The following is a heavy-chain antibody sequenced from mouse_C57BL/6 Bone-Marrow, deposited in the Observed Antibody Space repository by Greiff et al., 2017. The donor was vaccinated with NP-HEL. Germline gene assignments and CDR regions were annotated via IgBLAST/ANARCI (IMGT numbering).Heavy chain of an antibody. V-gene: IGHV1-36*01. CDR3: ASQGSTTEGGYFDV. D-gene: IGHD1-1*01. CDR1: GFTFTDYY. J-gene: IGHJ1*03. Sequence: EVQLQQSGPVLVKPGPSVKISCKASGFTFTDYYMHWVKQSHGKSLEWIGLVYPYNGGTSYNQKFKGKATLNVDTSSITAYMELSSLTSEDYEVYYGASQGSTTEGGYFDVWGTGTTVTVSS. CDR2: VYPYNGGT.